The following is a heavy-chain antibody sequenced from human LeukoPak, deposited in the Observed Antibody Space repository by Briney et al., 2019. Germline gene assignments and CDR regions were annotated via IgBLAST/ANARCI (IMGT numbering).Heavy chain of an antibody. CDR3: ARYRVENYYYYYMDV. V-gene: IGHV4-4*02. Sequence: SGTLSLTCAVSGDSISSNYWWTWVRQPPGQGLEWIGEIHHSGSTNYSPSLKSRVTMSVDTSKNQFSLKLSSVTAADTAVYYCARYRVENYYYYYMDVWGKGTTVTISS. D-gene: IGHD5-12*01. J-gene: IGHJ6*03. CDR1: GDSISSNYW. CDR2: IHHSGST.